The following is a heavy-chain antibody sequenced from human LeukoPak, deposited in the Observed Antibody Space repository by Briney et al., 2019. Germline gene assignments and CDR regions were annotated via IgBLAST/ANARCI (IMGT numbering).Heavy chain of an antibody. CDR2: IYYSGST. J-gene: IGHJ4*02. CDR3: ARERIVGATIYFDY. Sequence: SSETLSLTCTVSGGSISSYYWSWIRQPPGKGLEWIGYIYYSGSTNYNPSLKSRVTISVDTSKNQFSLKLSSVTVADTAVYYCARERIVGATIYFDYWGQGTLVIVSS. V-gene: IGHV4-59*01. CDR1: GGSISSYY. D-gene: IGHD1-26*01.